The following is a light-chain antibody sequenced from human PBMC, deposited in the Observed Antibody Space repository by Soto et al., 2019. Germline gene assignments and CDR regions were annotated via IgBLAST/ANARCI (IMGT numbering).Light chain of an antibody. CDR1: PSVTNY. V-gene: IGKV3-11*01. CDR3: QQRNIWPPVT. Sequence: EIVLKKSPATLSLSPGERATLSCRASPSVTNYLAWYQQKPGQPPRLLIYGAFNRAAGIPARFSGSGSGTDFTLTISSLEPEDSAVYYCQQRNIWPPVTFGQGTRLEIK. J-gene: IGKJ5*01. CDR2: GAF.